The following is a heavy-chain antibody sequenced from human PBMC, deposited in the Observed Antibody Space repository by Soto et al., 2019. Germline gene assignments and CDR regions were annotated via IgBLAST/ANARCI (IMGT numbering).Heavy chain of an antibody. Sequence: PSETLSLTCTVSGGPISTYYWSWIRWPPGKGLEWIGYIYDSGSTNNNPSLKSRVTISVDTSKNQFSLKLSSVTAADTAVYYCARDGGMVGAEGAFDIWGQGTMVTVSS. D-gene: IGHD1-26*01. CDR1: GGPISTYY. CDR2: IYDSGST. J-gene: IGHJ3*02. CDR3: ARDGGMVGAEGAFDI. V-gene: IGHV4-59*01.